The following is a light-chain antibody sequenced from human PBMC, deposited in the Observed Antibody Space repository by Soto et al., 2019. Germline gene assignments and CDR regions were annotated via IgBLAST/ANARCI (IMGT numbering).Light chain of an antibody. CDR2: AAS. J-gene: IGKJ4*01. V-gene: IGKV1-39*01. CDR3: RQSYSTRT. Sequence: ILLTQSPSSLSSSVGDRATLSCRASQGISSYLTWYQQKPGKAPKLLIYAASSLQSGVPSRFSGSGSGTAVTLTIISLQPDEVAAYYCRQSYSTRTFGGGTKVDIK. CDR1: QGISSY.